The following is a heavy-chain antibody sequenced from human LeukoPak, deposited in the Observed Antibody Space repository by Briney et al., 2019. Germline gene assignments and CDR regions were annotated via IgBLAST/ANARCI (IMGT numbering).Heavy chain of an antibody. Sequence: ASVKVSCKASGGTFSSYAISRVRQAPGQGLARMGGIIPIFGTANYAQKFQGRVTITADESTSTAYMELSSLRSEDTAVYYCARAFIDISYYYGMDVWGQGTTVTVSS. D-gene: IGHD3-16*02. J-gene: IGHJ6*02. CDR2: IIPIFGTA. CDR1: GGTFSSYA. CDR3: ARAFIDISYYYGMDV. V-gene: IGHV1-69*13.